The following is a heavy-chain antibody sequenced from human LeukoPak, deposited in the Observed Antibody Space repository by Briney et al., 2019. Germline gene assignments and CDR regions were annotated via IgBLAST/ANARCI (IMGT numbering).Heavy chain of an antibody. Sequence: GGSLRLPCAASGLTFSSYWMSWVRQAPGRGLEGVANIKHYGSEKYYVDPAKGRFTISRDNAKNLLYLQMTSLRAEDTAVYYCATNVLRYFDWLSPTPTLDYWGQGTLVTVSS. CDR3: ATNVLRYFDWLSPTPTLDY. V-gene: IGHV3-7*01. CDR2: IKHYGSEK. CDR1: GLTFSSYW. J-gene: IGHJ4*02. D-gene: IGHD3-9*01.